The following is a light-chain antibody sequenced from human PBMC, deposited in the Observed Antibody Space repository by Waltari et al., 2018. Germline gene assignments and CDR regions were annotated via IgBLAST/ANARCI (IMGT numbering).Light chain of an antibody. CDR3: CSYAGRNIWV. J-gene: IGLJ3*02. CDR2: EVI. CDR1: SSNVGFSNL. V-gene: IGLV2-23*02. Sequence: QSALTQPASVSGSPGQSVPISRTGTSSNVGFSNLFSWYQQHPDKAPKLLVYEVIERPSGVSSRFSGSKSGNTASLTISGLQAEDEADYYCCSYAGRNIWVFGGGTKVTVL.